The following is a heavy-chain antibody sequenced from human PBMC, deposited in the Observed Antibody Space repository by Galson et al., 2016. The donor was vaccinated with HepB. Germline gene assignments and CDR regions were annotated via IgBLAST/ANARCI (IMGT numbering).Heavy chain of an antibody. D-gene: IGHD5-18*01. CDR2: ISRSSSLI. CDR3: VREGGYSYGDSCRYFDL. J-gene: IGHJ2*01. CDR1: GFTFSSDS. V-gene: IGHV3-21*01. Sequence: SLRLSCADSGFTFSSDSMNWVRQAPGKGLEWISSISRSSSLIYYADSVTGRFTISRDNAKRSLYLQMNSLRVEDTAVYYCVREGGYSYGDSCRYFDLWGRGTVVTVSS.